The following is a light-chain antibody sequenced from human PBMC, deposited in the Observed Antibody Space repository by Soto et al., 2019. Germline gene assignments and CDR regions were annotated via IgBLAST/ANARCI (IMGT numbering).Light chain of an antibody. Sequence: VLTQSPATLSLSPGARATLSCRASQSVGSSSLGWYQQTPGPAPRLVIYAASTRATGIPVRFSGSGSGTEFSLIISSLQSEDFAVYYCQQYSNWWTFGQGTKVDI. CDR1: QSVGSS. CDR2: AAS. J-gene: IGKJ1*01. CDR3: QQYSNWWT. V-gene: IGKV3-15*01.